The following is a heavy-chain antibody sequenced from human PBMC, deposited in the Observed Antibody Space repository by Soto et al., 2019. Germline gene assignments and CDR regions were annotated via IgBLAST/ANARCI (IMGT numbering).Heavy chain of an antibody. CDR1: GYTLTELS. D-gene: IGHD3-22*01. CDR3: ATRLYSSGYYYFDY. CDR2: FDPEVGET. J-gene: IGHJ4*02. V-gene: IGHV1-24*01. Sequence: ASVKVSCKVSGYTLTELSMHWVRQAPGKGLEWMGGFDPEVGETIYAQKFQGRVTMTEDTSTDTAYMELSSLRSEDTAVYYCATRLYSSGYYYFDYWGQGTLVTVSS.